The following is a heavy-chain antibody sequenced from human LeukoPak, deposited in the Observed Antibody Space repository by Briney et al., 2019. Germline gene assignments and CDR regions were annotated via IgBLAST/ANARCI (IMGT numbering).Heavy chain of an antibody. CDR1: GGSFSGYY. Sequence: SETLSLTCAVYGGSFSGYYWSWLRQPPGKGLEWIGEINHSGSTNYNPSLRGRVTISVDTSKNQFSLKLSSVTAADTAVYYCASQSTGIAAAGNWFGPWGQGTLVTVSS. D-gene: IGHD6-13*01. J-gene: IGHJ5*02. CDR3: ASQSTGIAAAGNWFGP. CDR2: INHSGST. V-gene: IGHV4-34*01.